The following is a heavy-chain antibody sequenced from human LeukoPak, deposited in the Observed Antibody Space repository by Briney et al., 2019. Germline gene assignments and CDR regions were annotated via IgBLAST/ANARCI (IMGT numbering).Heavy chain of an antibody. CDR3: ARQGSGGRSFDV. CDR1: GGSISTYY. V-gene: IGHV4-59*08. Sequence: SETLSLTCTVSGGSISTYYWSWIRQPPGKGLEWIGYMYNSGSTNYNPSLKSRVTISIDTSKNQVSLRLSSVTATDTAVYYCARQGSGGRSFDVWGQGTMVTVSS. CDR2: MYNSGST. J-gene: IGHJ3*01. D-gene: IGHD1-26*01.